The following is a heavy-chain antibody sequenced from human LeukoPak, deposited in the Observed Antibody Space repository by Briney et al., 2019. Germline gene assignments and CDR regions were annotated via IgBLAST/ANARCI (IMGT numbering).Heavy chain of an antibody. CDR3: AREKGPSKTYYYDSSGPFDY. D-gene: IGHD3-22*01. Sequence: GGSLRLSCAASGFTFSSYAMSWVRQAPGKGLEWVSVISGSGSTTYYADSVKGRFTISRDNSKNTLYLQMNSLRAEDTAVYYCAREKGPSKTYYYDSSGPFDYWGQGTLVTVSS. CDR2: ISGSGSTT. V-gene: IGHV3-23*01. CDR1: GFTFSSYA. J-gene: IGHJ4*02.